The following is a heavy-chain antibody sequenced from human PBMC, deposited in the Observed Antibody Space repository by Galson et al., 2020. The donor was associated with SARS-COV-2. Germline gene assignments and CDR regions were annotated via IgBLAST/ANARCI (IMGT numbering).Heavy chain of an antibody. Sequence: HGESLKISCKSSGYNFTTYWISWVRQMPGKGLEWMGRIYHRDAYPNYSPSFRGHVAISADNSITTAYLQWSILKASDTAIYYCSRDAWAGTYERVFDIWGQGTIVTVSS. D-gene: IGHD1-1*01. CDR2: IYHRDAYP. CDR3: SRDAWAGTYERVFDI. CDR1: GYNFTTYW. V-gene: IGHV5-10-1*01. J-gene: IGHJ3*02.